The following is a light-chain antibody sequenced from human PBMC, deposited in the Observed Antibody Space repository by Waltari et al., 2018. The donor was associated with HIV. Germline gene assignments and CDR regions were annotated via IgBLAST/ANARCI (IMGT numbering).Light chain of an antibody. J-gene: IGKJ4*01. CDR3: QQSGSSPT. Sequence: EVVLTQPPGTLSLSPGDGATLYCRTSQGVATNDLAWYQQKPGQAPRLLIYGASSRATGVPDRFTGSRSGTDFTLTISRLEPEDFAVYYCQQSGSSPTFGGGTKIEIK. CDR2: GAS. CDR1: QGVATND. V-gene: IGKV3-20*01.